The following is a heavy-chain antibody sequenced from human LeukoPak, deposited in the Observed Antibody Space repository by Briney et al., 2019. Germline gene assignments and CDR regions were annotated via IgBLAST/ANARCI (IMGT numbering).Heavy chain of an antibody. D-gene: IGHD3-3*01. Sequence: ASVKVSCKASGYSFTSYLISWVRQAPGQGLEWMGWINPNSGGTDYAQKFQGRVTMTRDTSISTAYMELSRLSSDDTAVYYCARVLFDLWSGFGSWGQGTLVIVSS. V-gene: IGHV1-2*02. CDR1: GYSFTSYL. CDR3: ARVLFDLWSGFGS. J-gene: IGHJ4*02. CDR2: INPNSGGT.